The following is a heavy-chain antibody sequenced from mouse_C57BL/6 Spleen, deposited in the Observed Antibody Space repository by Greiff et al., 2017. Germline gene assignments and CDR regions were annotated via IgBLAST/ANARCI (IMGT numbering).Heavy chain of an antibody. CDR1: GYSFTGYY. V-gene: IGHV1-42*01. J-gene: IGHJ4*01. CDR3: ARRTVGATDY. D-gene: IGHD1-1*01. CDR2: INPSTGGT. Sequence: VQLQQSGPELVKPGASVKISCKASGYSFTGYYMNWVKQSPEKSLEWIGEINPSTGGTTYNQKFKAKATLTVDKSSSTAYMQLKSLTSEDSAVYYYARRTVGATDYWGQGTTVTVAS.